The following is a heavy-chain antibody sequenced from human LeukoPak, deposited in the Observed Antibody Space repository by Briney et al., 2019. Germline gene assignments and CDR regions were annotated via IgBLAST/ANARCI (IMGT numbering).Heavy chain of an antibody. CDR2: ISSSGSTI. CDR1: GFTFSSYE. Sequence: PGGSLRLSCTASGFTFSSYEINWVRQAPGKGLEWVSYISSSGSTIYYADSVKGRFTISRDNAKNSLYLQMNSLRAEDTAVYYCAKDFLAPLAGGNYWGQGTLVTVSS. J-gene: IGHJ4*02. CDR3: AKDFLAPLAGGNY. D-gene: IGHD6-13*01. V-gene: IGHV3-48*03.